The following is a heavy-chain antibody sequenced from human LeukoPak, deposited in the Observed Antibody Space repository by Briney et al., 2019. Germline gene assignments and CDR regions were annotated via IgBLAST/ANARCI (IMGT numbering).Heavy chain of an antibody. V-gene: IGHV4-4*02. CDR1: GGSISSSNW. CDR2: IYHSGST. D-gene: IGHD3-22*01. J-gene: IGHJ3*02. Sequence: PSETLSLTCAVSGGSISSSNWWSWVRQPPGKGLEWIGEIYHSGSTNYNPSLKSRVTISVDTSKNQFSLKLSSVTAADTAVYYCARGVYYDSSGYSKTDAFDIWGQGTMVTVSS. CDR3: ARGVYYDSSGYSKTDAFDI.